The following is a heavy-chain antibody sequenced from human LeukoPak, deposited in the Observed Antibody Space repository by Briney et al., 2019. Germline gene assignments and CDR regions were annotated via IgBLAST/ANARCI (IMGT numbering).Heavy chain of an antibody. V-gene: IGHV3-30*18. D-gene: IGHD4-17*01. CDR1: GFTFSSYG. CDR3: AKEGYGDYSRWYFDY. Sequence: PGRSLRLSCAASGFTFSSYGMHWVRQAPGKGLEWVAVISYDGSNKYYADSVKGRFTISRDNSKNTLYLQMNSLRAEDTAVYYCAKEGYGDYSRWYFDYWGQGTLVTVSS. CDR2: ISYDGSNK. J-gene: IGHJ4*02.